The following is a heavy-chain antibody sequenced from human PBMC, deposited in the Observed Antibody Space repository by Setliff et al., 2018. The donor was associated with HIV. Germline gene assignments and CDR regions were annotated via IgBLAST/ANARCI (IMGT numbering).Heavy chain of an antibody. CDR2: INHSGST. CDR1: GGSFSGYY. D-gene: IGHD1-26*01. Sequence: KTSETLSLTCAVYGGSFSGYYWSWIRQSPGKGLEWIGEINHSGSTNYNPSLKSRVTISVDTSKNQFSLNLSSVTAADTAVYYCARGLKVGATEAEYFQHWGQGTLVTVSS. V-gene: IGHV4-34*01. J-gene: IGHJ1*01. CDR3: ARGLKVGATEAEYFQH.